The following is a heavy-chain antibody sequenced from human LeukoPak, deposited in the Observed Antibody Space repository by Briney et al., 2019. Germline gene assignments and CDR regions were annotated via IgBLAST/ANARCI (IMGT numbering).Heavy chain of an antibody. CDR2: MNPNSGNT. V-gene: IGHV1-8*01. CDR3: ARGPVEAVFGVSTED. D-gene: IGHD3-10*02. CDR1: GYTFTSYD. J-gene: IGHJ6*02. Sequence: GASVKVSCTASGYTFTSYDINWGRQATGQGLEWMGWMNPNSGNTGYAQKFQGRVSMTRDTSISTAYMELSSLRSEDTAVYYCARGPVEAVFGVSTEDWGQGTTVTVSS.